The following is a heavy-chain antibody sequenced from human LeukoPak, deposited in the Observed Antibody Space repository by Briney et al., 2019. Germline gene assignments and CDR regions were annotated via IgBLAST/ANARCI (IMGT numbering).Heavy chain of an antibody. J-gene: IGHJ5*02. CDR1: GFTFSDYY. Sequence: GESLRLSCAASGFTFSDYYMSWIRQAPGKGLEWVSYISSSGSTIYYADSVKGRFTISRDNAKNSLYLQMNSLRAEDTAVYYCAKAPGAPANWFDPWGQGTLVTVSS. V-gene: IGHV3-11*01. CDR3: AKAPGAPANWFDP. CDR2: ISSSGSTI. D-gene: IGHD3-10*01.